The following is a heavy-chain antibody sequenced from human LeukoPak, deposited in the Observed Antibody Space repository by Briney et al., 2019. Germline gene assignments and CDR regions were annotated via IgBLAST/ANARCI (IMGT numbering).Heavy chain of an antibody. CDR1: GFTVSGDY. J-gene: IGHJ6*03. V-gene: IGHV3-53*01. CDR2: IYSGGST. Sequence: GGSLRLSCAVSGFTVSGDYMGWVRQAPGKGLEWVSVIYSGGSTYYADSVKGRFTISRDNSKNTLYLQMNSLRAEDTAVYYCARVCYYYYMDVWGKGTTVTVSS. CDR3: ARVCYYYYMDV.